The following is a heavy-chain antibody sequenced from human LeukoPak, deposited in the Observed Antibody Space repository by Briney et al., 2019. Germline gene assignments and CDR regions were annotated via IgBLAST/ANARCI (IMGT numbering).Heavy chain of an antibody. CDR3: ARRIGIAVAGTFWFDP. Sequence: GASLQISCKGSGYSFTSYWIGWVRQLPGKGLEWMGIIYPGDSDTRYSPSFQGQVTISADKSISTAYLQWSSLKASDTAMYSYARRIGIAVAGTFWFDPWGQGTLVTVSS. CDR1: GYSFTSYW. J-gene: IGHJ5*02. CDR2: IYPGDSDT. V-gene: IGHV5-51*01. D-gene: IGHD6-19*01.